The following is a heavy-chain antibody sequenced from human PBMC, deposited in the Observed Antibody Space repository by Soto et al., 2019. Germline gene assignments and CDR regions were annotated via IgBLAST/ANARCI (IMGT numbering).Heavy chain of an antibody. Sequence: PRLSCAASGFTFSNSTMNWVRQAPGKGLEWVACITSSGSLIYYADSMKGRFTISRDDAKKSLYLQMNSLRAEDTAVYYCARVPAASDRTAFYYVSKFFYLDYWGRGTQVTVSS. V-gene: IGHV3-21*01. J-gene: IGHJ4*02. CDR1: GFTFSNST. CDR2: ITSSGSLI. D-gene: IGHD3-22*01. CDR3: ARVPAASDRTAFYYVSKFFYLDY.